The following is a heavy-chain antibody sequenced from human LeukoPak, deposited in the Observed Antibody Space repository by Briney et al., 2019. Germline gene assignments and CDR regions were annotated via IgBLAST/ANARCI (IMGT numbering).Heavy chain of an antibody. J-gene: IGHJ4*02. CDR2: FDPEDGET. D-gene: IGHD3-16*01. V-gene: IGHV1-24*01. Sequence: ASVKVSCKASGYTFTSYYMHWVRQAPGQGLEWMGGFDPEDGETIYAQKFQGRVTMTEDTSTDTAYMELSSLRSEDTAVYYCATEGLYYFDYWGQGTLVTVSS. CDR3: ATEGLYYFDY. CDR1: GYTFTSYY.